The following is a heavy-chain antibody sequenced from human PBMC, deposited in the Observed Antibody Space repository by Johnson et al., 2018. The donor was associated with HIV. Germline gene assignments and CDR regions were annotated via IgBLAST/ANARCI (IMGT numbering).Heavy chain of an antibody. J-gene: IGHJ3*02. D-gene: IGHD2-8*01. V-gene: IGHV3-30-3*01. Sequence: QVQLVESGGGVVQPGRSLRLSCAASGFTFSTYAMHWVRQAPGKGLEWVAVISYDGSNKYYADSVKGRFTISRDNSKNTLYLQINSLRVEDTALYYCMVAPRPGDVFDIWGQGTMVVVSS. CDR1: GFTFSTYA. CDR2: ISYDGSNK. CDR3: MVAPRPGDVFDI.